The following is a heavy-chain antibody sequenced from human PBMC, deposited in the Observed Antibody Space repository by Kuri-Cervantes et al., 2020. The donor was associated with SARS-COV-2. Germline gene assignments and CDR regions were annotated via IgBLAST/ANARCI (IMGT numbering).Heavy chain of an antibody. CDR2: ISSSGSTI. CDR1: GFTFSSYA. V-gene: IGHV3-48*04. Sequence: GESLKISCAASGFTFSSYAMSWVRQAPGKGLEWVSYISSSGSTIYYADSVKGRFTISRDNAKNSLYLQMNSLRAEDTAVYYCTTDLPNPTYPRYYYYYYGMDAWGQGTTVTVSS. CDR3: TTDLPNPTYPRYYYYYYGMDA. J-gene: IGHJ6*02. D-gene: IGHD2-2*02.